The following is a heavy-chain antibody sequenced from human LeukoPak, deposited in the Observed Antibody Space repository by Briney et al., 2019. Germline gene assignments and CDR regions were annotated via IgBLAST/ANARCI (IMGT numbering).Heavy chain of an antibody. V-gene: IGHV1-3*03. J-gene: IGHJ4*02. CDR2: INAGNGNT. Sequence: ASVKVSCKASGYTFTSYAMHWVRQAPGQRLEWMGWINAGNGNTKYSQEFQGRVTITRDTSANTAYMELSSLRSEDMAVYYCASIAVAGTSRDYWGQGTLVTVSS. CDR3: ASIAVAGTSRDY. CDR1: GYTFTSYA. D-gene: IGHD6-19*01.